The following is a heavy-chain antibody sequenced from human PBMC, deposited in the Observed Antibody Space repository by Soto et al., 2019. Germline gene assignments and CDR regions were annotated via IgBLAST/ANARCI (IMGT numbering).Heavy chain of an antibody. V-gene: IGHV4-4*07. CDR3: VRASMTKAHCDS. D-gene: IGHD3-22*01. CDR1: GGSIRGYY. CDR2: MHTSGST. J-gene: IGHJ4*02. Sequence: PSETLSLPCSVSGGSIRGYYWSWIRQSAGMGLEWIGRMHTSGSTNYNPSLKSRVTFSVAMSKNQISLKLSSVTAADTALYDGVRASMTKAHCDSCDQGTLCSASS.